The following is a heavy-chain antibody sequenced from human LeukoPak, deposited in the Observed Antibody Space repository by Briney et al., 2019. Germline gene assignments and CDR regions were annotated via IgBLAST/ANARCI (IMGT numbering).Heavy chain of an antibody. CDR2: IYYSGST. J-gene: IGHJ6*03. CDR1: GDSISSGNYY. D-gene: IGHD6-19*01. Sequence: TSETLSLTCTVSGDSISSGNYYWTWIRQPPGKGLEWIGYIYYSGSTNYNPSLKSRVTISVDTSKNQFSLKLSSVTAADTAVYYCARARQGSLAEAQYYYYYYMDVWGKGTTVTISS. CDR3: ARARQGSLAEAQYYYYYYMDV. V-gene: IGHV4-61*01.